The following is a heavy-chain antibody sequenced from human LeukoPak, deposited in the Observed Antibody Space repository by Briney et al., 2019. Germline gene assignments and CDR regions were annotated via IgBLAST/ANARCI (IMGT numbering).Heavy chain of an antibody. CDR3: ARANCSSTSCYIPADY. D-gene: IGHD2-2*02. Sequence: GGSLRLSCAASGFTFSSYAMHWVRQAPGKGLEWVAVISYDGSNKYYADSVKGRFTISRDNSKNTLYLQMNSLRAEDTAVYYCARANCSSTSCYIPADYRGQGTLVTVSS. J-gene: IGHJ4*02. CDR1: GFTFSSYA. CDR2: ISYDGSNK. V-gene: IGHV3-30-3*01.